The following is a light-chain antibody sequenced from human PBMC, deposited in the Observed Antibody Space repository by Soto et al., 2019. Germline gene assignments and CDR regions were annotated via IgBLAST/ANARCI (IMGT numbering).Light chain of an antibody. Sequence: DIQRTQSPDSLSASVGDRVTITCRPSQNIVNYLNWYQQKPGKAPKLXXYGASSLQSGVPSRFSGSGFGTYLTLTISSLQTEDSATYSCQHNYSPPPITFGQGTRLEIK. CDR3: QHNYSPPPIT. V-gene: IGKV1-39*01. J-gene: IGKJ5*01. CDR2: GAS. CDR1: QNIVNY.